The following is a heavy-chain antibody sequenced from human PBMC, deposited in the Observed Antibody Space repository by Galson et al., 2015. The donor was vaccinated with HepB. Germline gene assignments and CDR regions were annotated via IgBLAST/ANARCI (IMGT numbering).Heavy chain of an antibody. CDR3: MRESSSGWSWDIFNY. Sequence: SVKVSCKASGSTFTTYGISWVRQAPGQGLEWMGWISGYNGNTNSAQKLQSRLTMTTDTSTSTAYMELRSLRSDDTAVYYCMRESSSGWSWDIFNYWGQGTLVTVSS. J-gene: IGHJ4*02. V-gene: IGHV1-18*04. D-gene: IGHD6-19*01. CDR2: ISGYNGNT. CDR1: GSTFTTYG.